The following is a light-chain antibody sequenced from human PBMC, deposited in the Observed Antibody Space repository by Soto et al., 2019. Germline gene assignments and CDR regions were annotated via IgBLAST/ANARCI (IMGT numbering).Light chain of an antibody. V-gene: IGKV1-39*01. CDR1: QSISSY. J-gene: IGKJ4*01. CDR3: QQSYSPLRT. Sequence: DIQMTQSPSSLSASVGDRVTITCRASQSISSYVNWYQQKPGKAPNLLIYAASRLQSGDRLRFSGSGAGTDFTLTISSLQPEDFATYYCQQSYSPLRTFGGGTKVEVK. CDR2: AAS.